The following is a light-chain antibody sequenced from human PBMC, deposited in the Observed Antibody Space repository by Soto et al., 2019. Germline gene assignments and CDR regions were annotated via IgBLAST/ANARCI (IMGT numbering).Light chain of an antibody. CDR2: AAS. Sequence: IQLTQSPSFLSASVGARVTITCRASQGISSYLAWYQQKPGKAPKLLIYAASSLQSGVPSRFSGSGSGTDFTLTISSLQPEDFATYYCQQSYSTPRTFGQGTKVDIK. J-gene: IGKJ1*01. CDR3: QQSYSTPRT. CDR1: QGISSY. V-gene: IGKV1-39*01.